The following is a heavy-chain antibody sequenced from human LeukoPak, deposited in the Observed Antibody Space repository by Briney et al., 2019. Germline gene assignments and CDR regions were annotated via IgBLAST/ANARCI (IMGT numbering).Heavy chain of an antibody. CDR1: GFTFSSYA. D-gene: IGHD3-10*01. CDR3: ERMGQGISPEMDV. Sequence: PGGSLRLSCGASGFTFSSYAMAWVRQAPGKGLEGGSYISSSGSTIYYADSVKGRFTISRDNAKNSLSLQMNRMRTEDKAVYYCERMGQGISPEMDVWGKGTTVTVSS. CDR2: ISSSGSTI. V-gene: IGHV3-48*04. J-gene: IGHJ6*04.